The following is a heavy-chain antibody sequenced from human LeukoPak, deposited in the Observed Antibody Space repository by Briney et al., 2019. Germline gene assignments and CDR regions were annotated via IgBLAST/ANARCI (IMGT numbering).Heavy chain of an antibody. D-gene: IGHD1-7*01. Sequence: GGSLRLSCAASGFTFSNFGMHWVRQAPGKGLEWVAFIRYDGNEKFYTDSVKGRFTISRDNSRDTLYLQMNSLRAEDTAVYYCAKELQLLPFDYWGQGALVTVSS. CDR3: AKELQLLPFDY. CDR1: GFTFSNFG. CDR2: IRYDGNEK. V-gene: IGHV3-30*02. J-gene: IGHJ4*02.